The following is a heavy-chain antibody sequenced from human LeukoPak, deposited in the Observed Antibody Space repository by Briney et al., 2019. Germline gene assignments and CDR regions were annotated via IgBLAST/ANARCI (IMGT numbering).Heavy chain of an antibody. V-gene: IGHV4-34*01. J-gene: IGHJ3*02. Sequence: SETLSLTCAVYGGSFSGYYWSWIRQPPGKGLEWIGEISHSGSTNYNPSLKSRVTISVDTSKNQFSLKLSSVTAADTAVYYCARGRELRAFDIWGQGTMVTVSS. CDR2: ISHSGST. CDR1: GGSFSGYY. D-gene: IGHD1-1*01. CDR3: ARGRELRAFDI.